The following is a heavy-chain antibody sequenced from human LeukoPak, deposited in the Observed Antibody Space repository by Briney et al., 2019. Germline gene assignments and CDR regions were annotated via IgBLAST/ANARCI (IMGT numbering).Heavy chain of an antibody. J-gene: IGHJ4*02. V-gene: IGHV3-23*01. Sequence: SGGSLRLSCEASGFPFSSYAMTWVRQAPGKGLEWVSSIGSDGKTHYSESVKGRFVISRDNFGGMVFLQLNGLRVEDTAVYYCARGRPSYGGTVFDYWGQGTLVTVSS. CDR2: IGSDGKT. D-gene: IGHD4-23*01. CDR3: ARGRPSYGGTVFDY. CDR1: GFPFSSYA.